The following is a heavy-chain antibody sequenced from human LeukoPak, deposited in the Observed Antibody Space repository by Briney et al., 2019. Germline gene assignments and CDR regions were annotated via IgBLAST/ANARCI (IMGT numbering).Heavy chain of an antibody. V-gene: IGHV4-59*01. D-gene: IGHD3-10*01. CDR1: RFTLSTYW. Sequence: GSLRLSCAASRFTLSTYWMSWVRQAPGKGLEWIGYIYYSGSTNYNPSLKSRVTISVDTSKNQFSLKLSSVTAADTAVYYCARVGGSNYYYYGMDVWGQGTTVTVSS. J-gene: IGHJ6*02. CDR3: ARVGGSNYYYYGMDV. CDR2: IYYSGST.